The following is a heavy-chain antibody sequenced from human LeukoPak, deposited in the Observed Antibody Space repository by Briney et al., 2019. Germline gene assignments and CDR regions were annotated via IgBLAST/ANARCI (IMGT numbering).Heavy chain of an antibody. CDR2: ISSSSYI. CDR3: ARASDTAHLGSVDY. V-gene: IGHV3-21*04. CDR1: GFTFSSYS. Sequence: PGGSLRLSCAASGFTFSSYSMNWVRQAPGKGLECVSSISSSSYIYYADSVQGRFTISRDNAKNSLYQQMKSLSGEDNARLYCARASDTAHLGSVDYWGQGNLVTVSS. D-gene: IGHD5-18*01. J-gene: IGHJ4*02.